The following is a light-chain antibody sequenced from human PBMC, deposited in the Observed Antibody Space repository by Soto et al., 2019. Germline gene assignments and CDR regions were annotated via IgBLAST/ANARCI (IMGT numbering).Light chain of an antibody. CDR2: GTS. Sequence: EIVLTQSPGTLSLSPGERATLSCSASQSVSSSFLAWYQQKPGQPPRLLIYGTSSRATGIPERFSGSGSGTDFTLTISRLEPEDFAVYYCQHYRSSWTFGRGTKVEVK. CDR3: QHYRSSWT. V-gene: IGKV3-20*01. J-gene: IGKJ1*01. CDR1: QSVSSSF.